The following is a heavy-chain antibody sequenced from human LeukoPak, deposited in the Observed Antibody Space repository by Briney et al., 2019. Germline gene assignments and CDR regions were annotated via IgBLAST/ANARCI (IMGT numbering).Heavy chain of an antibody. J-gene: IGHJ5*02. CDR1: GFTFSSYA. CDR2: ISSNGGST. V-gene: IGHV3-64*04. CDR3: ARPYCSSTSCSPAP. D-gene: IGHD2-2*01. Sequence: PGGSLRLSCSASGFTFSSYAMHWVRQAPGKGLEYVSSISSNGGSTYYADSVKGRFTISRDNSNNTLYLQMNSLRAEDTAVYYCARPYCSSTSCSPAPWGQGTLVTVSS.